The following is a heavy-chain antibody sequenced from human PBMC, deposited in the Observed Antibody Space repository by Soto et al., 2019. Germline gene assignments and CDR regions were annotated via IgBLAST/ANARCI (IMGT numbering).Heavy chain of an antibody. CDR1: GFTFSDYW. D-gene: IGHD3-10*01. CDR2: IKSDGSST. V-gene: IGHV3-74*01. J-gene: IGHJ4*02. CDR3: LRDTGFYDY. Sequence: EVQLVESGGGLVQPGGSLRLSCAASGFTFSDYWMHWVRQGPGKGLVWVSHIKSDGSSTGYADSVKGRFAISRDNAKNTLYLKMDSLRAEDTAVYYCLRDTGFYDYWGQGTLVTVSS.